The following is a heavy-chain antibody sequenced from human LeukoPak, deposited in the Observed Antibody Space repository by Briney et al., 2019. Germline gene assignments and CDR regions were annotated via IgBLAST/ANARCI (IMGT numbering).Heavy chain of an antibody. D-gene: IGHD1-26*01. V-gene: IGHV4-34*01. CDR3: ARGPPGGATDY. J-gene: IGHJ4*02. CDR1: GGSFSGYY. Sequence: SETLSLTCAVYGGSFSGYYWSWIRQPPGKGLEWIGEINHSGSTNYNPSLKSRVTISVDTSKNQFSLKLSSVTAADTAVYYCARGPPGGATDYWGQGTPVTVSS. CDR2: INHSGST.